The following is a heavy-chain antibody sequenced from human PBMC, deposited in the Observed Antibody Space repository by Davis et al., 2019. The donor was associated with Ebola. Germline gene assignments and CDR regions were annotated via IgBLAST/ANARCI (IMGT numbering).Heavy chain of an antibody. D-gene: IGHD5-18*01. CDR1: GGTFSSYA. CDR3: ARAQFRRAMVTPPFDY. Sequence: SVKVSCKASGGTFSSYAISWVRQAPGQGLEWMGGIIPIFGTANYAQKFQGRVTITADESTSTAYMELSSLRSEDTAVYYCARAQFRRAMVTPPFDYWGQGTLVTVSS. CDR2: IIPIFGTA. J-gene: IGHJ4*02. V-gene: IGHV1-69*13.